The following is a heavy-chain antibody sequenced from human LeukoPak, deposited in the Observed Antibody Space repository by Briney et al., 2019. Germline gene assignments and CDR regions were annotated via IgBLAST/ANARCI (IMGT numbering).Heavy chain of an antibody. CDR3: ARTWGQLAHY. V-gene: IGHV3-21*01. J-gene: IGHJ4*02. D-gene: IGHD6-6*01. CDR2: ITSSSSHV. CDR1: GFTFSTYS. Sequence: PGGSLRLSCAASGFTFSTYSMNWVRQAPGTGLEWVSSITSSSSHVYYADSVKGRFTISRDNAKNSLYLQMNSLRAEDTAVYYCARTWGQLAHYWGQGTLVTVSS.